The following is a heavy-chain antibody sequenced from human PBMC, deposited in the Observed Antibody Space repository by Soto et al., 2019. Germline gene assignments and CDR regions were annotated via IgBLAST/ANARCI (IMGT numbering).Heavy chain of an antibody. Sequence: QVQLQESGPGLVKPSETLSLICTVSGGSISGHFWSWIRQPPGKRLEWIGNIYDGVTTNYNPSLKSRVTLSLDTSKRQFSLKLNSVTAADTAMYYCAINADVWGQGTTGTVSS. CDR2: IYDGVTT. CDR3: AINADV. V-gene: IGHV4-59*08. CDR1: GGSISGHF. J-gene: IGHJ6*02.